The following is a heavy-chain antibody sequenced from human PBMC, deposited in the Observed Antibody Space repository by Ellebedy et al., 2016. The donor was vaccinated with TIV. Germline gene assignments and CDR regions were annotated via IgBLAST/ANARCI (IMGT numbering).Heavy chain of an antibody. D-gene: IGHD3-10*01. CDR3: ARAPYGSGKYYYMDV. J-gene: IGHJ6*03. CDR1: GFTFSGYW. CDR2: IKEDGTEK. V-gene: IGHV3-7*03. Sequence: GESLKISCAASGFTFSGYWMNWVRQAPGKGLEWVANIKEDGTEKYYVDSVKGRFTISRDNAKNSLYLQMNSLRAEETAVYYCARAPYGSGKYYYMDVWGKGTTVTVSS.